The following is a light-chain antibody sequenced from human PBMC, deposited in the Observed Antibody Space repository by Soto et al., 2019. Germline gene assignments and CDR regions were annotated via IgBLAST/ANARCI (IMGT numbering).Light chain of an antibody. Sequence: QSVLTQPPSVSGAPGQRVTISCTGSSSNIGAGYEVHWYQQLPGTAPKLLIFGNTHRPSGVPDRFSGSKSGTSASLAITGLQAEDEADYYCQSYETSLRGSVCEIGTKGTVL. V-gene: IGLV1-40*01. CDR3: QSYETSLRGSV. CDR2: GNT. J-gene: IGLJ1*01. CDR1: SSNIGAGYE.